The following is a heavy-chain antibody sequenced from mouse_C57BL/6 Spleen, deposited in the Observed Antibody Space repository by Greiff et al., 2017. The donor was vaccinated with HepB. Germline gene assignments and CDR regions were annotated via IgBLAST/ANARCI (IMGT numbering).Heavy chain of an antibody. CDR1: GYTFASYW. J-gene: IGHJ4*01. CDR3: ARRLTTVVANYYAMDY. CDR2: INPSSGYT. Sequence: QVQLQQSGAELAKPGASVKLSCKASGYTFASYWMHWVKQRPGPGLEWIGYINPSSGYTKYNQKFKDKATLTADKSSSTAYMQLSSLTYEDSAVYYCARRLTTVVANYYAMDYWGQGTSVTVSS. D-gene: IGHD1-1*01. V-gene: IGHV1-7*01.